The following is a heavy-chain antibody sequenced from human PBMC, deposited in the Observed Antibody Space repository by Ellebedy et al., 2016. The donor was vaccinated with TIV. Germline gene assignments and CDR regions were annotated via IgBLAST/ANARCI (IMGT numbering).Heavy chain of an antibody. V-gene: IGHV3-23*01. CDR1: GFTFTNYA. CDR2: ISGSGVST. D-gene: IGHD4-23*01. Sequence: GESLKISCAASGFTFTNYAMSWVRQGPGKGLEWVSAISGSGVSTYYADSVKGRFTISRDNSKDTLFLQMNSLRAEDTAIYFCARDPVGVGPAFDVWGQGTMVTVSS. J-gene: IGHJ3*01. CDR3: ARDPVGVGPAFDV.